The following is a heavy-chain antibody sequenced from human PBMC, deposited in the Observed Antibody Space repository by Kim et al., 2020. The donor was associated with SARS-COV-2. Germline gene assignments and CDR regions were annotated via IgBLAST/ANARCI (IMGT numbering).Heavy chain of an antibody. D-gene: IGHD3-22*01. Sequence: GGSLRLSCAASGFTFSSYAMHWVRQAPGKGLEWVAVISYDGSNKYYADSVKGRFTISRDNSKNTLYLQMNSLRAEDTAVYYCARDPYYYDSSGYYGYYYYGMDVWGQGTTVTVSS. CDR2: ISYDGSNK. CDR1: GFTFSSYA. CDR3: ARDPYYYDSSGYYGYYYYGMDV. J-gene: IGHJ6*02. V-gene: IGHV3-30*04.